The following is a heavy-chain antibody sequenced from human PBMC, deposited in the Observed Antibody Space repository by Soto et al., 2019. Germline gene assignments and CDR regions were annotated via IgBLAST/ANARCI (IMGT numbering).Heavy chain of an antibody. J-gene: IGHJ4*02. D-gene: IGHD5-12*01. V-gene: IGHV5-51*01. Sequence: GESLKISCKTSGYSFTFANYWIGWVRQMPGKGLEWMGIISPHDSNTRYSPSFQGQVTISADKSLSTAYLQWNTLRASDTAMYYCARRTNDSGWRHYFDYWGQGTLVTVSS. CDR2: ISPHDSNT. CDR1: GYSFTFANYW. CDR3: ARRTNDSGWRHYFDY.